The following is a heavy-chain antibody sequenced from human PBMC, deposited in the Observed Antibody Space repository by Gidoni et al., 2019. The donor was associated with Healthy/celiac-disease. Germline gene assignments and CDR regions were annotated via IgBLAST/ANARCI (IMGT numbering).Heavy chain of an antibody. CDR3: ARMAYDYGDYGPYYYGMDV. J-gene: IGHJ6*02. V-gene: IGHV3-11*01. D-gene: IGHD4-17*01. CDR2: ISSSGSTI. Sequence: QVQLVESGGGLVKPGGSLRLSCAASGLNFRDYYMSWIRQAPGKWLEWVSYISSSGSTIYYADSVKVRFTISRDNAKNSLYLQMNSLRAEDTAVYYCARMAYDYGDYGPYYYGMDVWGQGTTVTVSS. CDR1: GLNFRDYY.